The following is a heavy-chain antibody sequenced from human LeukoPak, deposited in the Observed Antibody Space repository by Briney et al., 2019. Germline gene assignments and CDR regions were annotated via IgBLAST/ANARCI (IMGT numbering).Heavy chain of an antibody. D-gene: IGHD5-18*01. Sequence: SETLSLTCAVSGGSISSGGYYWSWIRQPPGKGLEWIGYIYHSGSTYYNPSLKSRVTISVDRSKNQFSLKLSSVTAADTAVYYCARFSTGYSYGTTFDYWGQGTLVTVSS. CDR3: ARFSTGYSYGTTFDY. J-gene: IGHJ4*02. V-gene: IGHV4-30-2*01. CDR2: IYHSGST. CDR1: GGSISSGGYY.